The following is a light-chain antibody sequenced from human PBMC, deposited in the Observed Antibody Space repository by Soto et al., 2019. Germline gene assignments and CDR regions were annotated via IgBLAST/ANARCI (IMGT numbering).Light chain of an antibody. CDR3: GSWDRTLTPYV. CDR2: DDN. V-gene: IGLV1-51*01. CDR1: SSNIGGNS. Sequence: QSVLTQPPSVSAAPGQKVTISCSGSSSNIGGNSVSWYQQLPATAPKLLIYDDNKRPSGLPDRFSGSKYVTSATLAITGFQTGDEDEYYCGSWDRTLTPYVFGLGTKDT. J-gene: IGLJ1*01.